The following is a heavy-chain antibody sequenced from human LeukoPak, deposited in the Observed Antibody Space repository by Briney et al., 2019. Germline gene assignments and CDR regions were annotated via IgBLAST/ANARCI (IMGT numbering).Heavy chain of an antibody. V-gene: IGHV3-7*01. D-gene: IGHD3-3*01. CDR3: ARGVVYPTWSGPHWSDY. CDR1: GFTFSSYW. Sequence: GGSLRLSCAASGFTFSSYWMSWVRQAPGKGPEWVAHIKQDASQEDHVDTVKGRFTISRDNAKNSLYLQMDSLRAEDTAVYYCARGVVYPTWSGPHWSDYWGQGTLVTVSS. CDR2: IKQDASQE. J-gene: IGHJ4*02.